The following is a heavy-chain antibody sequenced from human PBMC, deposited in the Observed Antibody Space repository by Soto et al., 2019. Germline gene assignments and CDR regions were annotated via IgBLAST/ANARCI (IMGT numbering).Heavy chain of an antibody. CDR2: IYYSGST. Sequence: QLQLQESGPGLVKPSETLSLTCTVSGGSISSSSYYWGWIRQPPGKGLEWIGSIYYSGSTYYNPSLKSRVTISVDTSKNQFSLKLSSVTAADTAVYYCARPLCIAAAGVSSRCWFDPWGQGTLVTVSS. J-gene: IGHJ5*02. D-gene: IGHD6-13*01. CDR1: GGSISSSSYY. CDR3: ARPLCIAAAGVSSRCWFDP. V-gene: IGHV4-39*01.